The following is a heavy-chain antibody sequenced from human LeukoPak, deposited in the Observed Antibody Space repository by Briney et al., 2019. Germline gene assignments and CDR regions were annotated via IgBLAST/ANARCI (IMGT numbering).Heavy chain of an antibody. CDR1: GYSFPSYW. V-gene: IGHV5-10-1*01. Sequence: GESLQISCKVSGYSFPSYWITWVRPVPGKGVEWMGRIAPSDSYTNYNPSFEGHVTMSVEKSITTVYLQWSSLKASDTAMYYCVRQPPGVYDTTQNWFDPWGQGTLVTVSS. CDR2: IAPSDSYT. CDR3: VRQPPGVYDTTQNWFDP. J-gene: IGHJ5*02. D-gene: IGHD3-22*01.